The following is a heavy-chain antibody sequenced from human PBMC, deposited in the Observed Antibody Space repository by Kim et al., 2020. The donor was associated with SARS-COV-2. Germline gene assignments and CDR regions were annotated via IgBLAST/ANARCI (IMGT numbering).Heavy chain of an antibody. J-gene: IGHJ4*02. CDR3: TTTLRFLEWLYDY. CDR1: GFTFSNAW. CDR2: IKSKTDGGTT. V-gene: IGHV3-15*01. Sequence: GGSLRLSCAASGFTFSNAWMSWVRQAPGKGLEWVGRIKSKTDGGTTDYAAPVKGRFTISRDDSKNTLYLQMNSLKTEDTAVYYCTTTLRFLEWLYDYWGQGTLVTVSS. D-gene: IGHD3-3*01.